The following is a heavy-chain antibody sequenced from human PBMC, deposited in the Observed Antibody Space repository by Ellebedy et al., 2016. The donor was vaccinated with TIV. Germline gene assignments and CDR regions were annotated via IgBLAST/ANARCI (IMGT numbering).Heavy chain of an antibody. Sequence: MPGGSLRLSCTVSGDSMSNYYWSRIRQPPGKPLEWIGYIYYSGSTNYNPSLKSRVTISLDTSKNQFSLRLTSVTAADTAVYYCARLRHYGGDSVWFFDLWGRGTLVTVSS. V-gene: IGHV4-59*08. D-gene: IGHD4-23*01. CDR1: GDSMSNYY. CDR3: ARLRHYGGDSVWFFDL. CDR2: IYYSGST. J-gene: IGHJ2*01.